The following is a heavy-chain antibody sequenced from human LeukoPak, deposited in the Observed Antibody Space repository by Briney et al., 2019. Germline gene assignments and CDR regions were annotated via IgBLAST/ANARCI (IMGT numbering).Heavy chain of an antibody. J-gene: IGHJ4*02. CDR2: IYPGDSDT. V-gene: IGHV5-51*01. D-gene: IGHD3-3*01. CDR3: ARMAPGAVRDFWSGSPIRKNFDY. CDR1: GYSFTSYW. Sequence: GESLKISCKGSGYSFTSYWIGWVRQMPGKGLEWMGIIYPGDSDTRYSPSFQGQVTISADKSISTAYLQWSSLKASDTAMYYCARMAPGAVRDFWSGSPIRKNFDYWGQGTLVTVSS.